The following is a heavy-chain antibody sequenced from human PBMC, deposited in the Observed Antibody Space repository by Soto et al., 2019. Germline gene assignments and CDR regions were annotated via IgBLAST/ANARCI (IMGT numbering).Heavy chain of an antibody. CDR2: IIPIFGTA. Sequence: QVQLVQSGAEVKKPGSSVKVSCKASGGTFSSYAISWVRQAPGQGLEWMGGIIPIFGTANYAQKFQGRVTINAAESTSTAYMELSSMRSEDTAVYYCARTMVSGRATSFDYWGQGTLVTVSA. CDR1: GGTFSSYA. CDR3: ARTMVSGRATSFDY. D-gene: IGHD1-26*01. V-gene: IGHV1-69*01. J-gene: IGHJ4*02.